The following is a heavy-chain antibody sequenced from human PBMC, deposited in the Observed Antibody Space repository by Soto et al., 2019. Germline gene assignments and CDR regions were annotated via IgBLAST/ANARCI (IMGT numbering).Heavy chain of an antibody. CDR2: IYHSGST. J-gene: IGHJ4*02. CDR1: GGSISSGGYS. V-gene: IGHV4-30-2*01. D-gene: IGHD4-17*01. Sequence: SETLSLTCAVSGGSISSGGYSWSWIRQPPGKGLEWIGYIYHSGSTYYNPSLTSRVTISVDRSKNQFSLKLSSVTAADTAVYYCARRSYYGGTYYFDYWGQGTLVTVSS. CDR3: ARRSYYGGTYYFDY.